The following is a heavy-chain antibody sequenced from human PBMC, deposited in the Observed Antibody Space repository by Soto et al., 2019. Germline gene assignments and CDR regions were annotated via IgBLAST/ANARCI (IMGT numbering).Heavy chain of an antibody. J-gene: IGHJ6*02. Sequence: SETLSLTCAVSGGSISSGGYSWSWIRQPPGKGLEWIGYIYHSGSTYYNPSLKSRVTISVDRSKNQFSLKLSSVTAADTAVYYCARASEVAYNYYYYYGMDVWGQGTTVTVSS. V-gene: IGHV4-30-2*01. D-gene: IGHD5-12*01. CDR3: ARASEVAYNYYYYYGMDV. CDR1: GGSISSGGYS. CDR2: IYHSGST.